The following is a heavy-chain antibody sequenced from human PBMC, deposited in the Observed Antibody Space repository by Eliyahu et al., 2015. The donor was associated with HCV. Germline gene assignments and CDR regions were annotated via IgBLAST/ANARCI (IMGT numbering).Heavy chain of an antibody. CDR1: GYDFTNYW. CDR2: IYPGDSDT. Sequence: EVQLVQSGAEVKKPGESLRISCKAFGYDFTNYWIGWVRQMPGKGLEWMGVIYPGDSDTRYSPSFQGQVTISADKSLSLAYLQWSSLRASDTAIYYCARQHNFWGSEGSDYYFDSWGQGTLVTVSS. D-gene: IGHD7-27*01. V-gene: IGHV5-51*01. J-gene: IGHJ4*02. CDR3: ARQHNFWGSEGSDYYFDS.